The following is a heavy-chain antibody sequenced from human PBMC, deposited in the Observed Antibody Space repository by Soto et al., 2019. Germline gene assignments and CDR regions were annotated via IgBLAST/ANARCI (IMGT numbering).Heavy chain of an antibody. CDR1: GYTFTGYY. CDR3: ARASTIFGVVIPFDY. J-gene: IGHJ4*02. V-gene: IGHV1-2*02. D-gene: IGHD3-3*01. CDR2: INPNSGGT. Sequence: ASVKVSCKASGYTFTGYYMHWVRQAPGQGLEWMGWINPNSGGTNYAQKFQGRVTMTRDTSISTAYMELSRLRSDDTAVYYCARASTIFGVVIPFDYWGQGTLVTVPQ.